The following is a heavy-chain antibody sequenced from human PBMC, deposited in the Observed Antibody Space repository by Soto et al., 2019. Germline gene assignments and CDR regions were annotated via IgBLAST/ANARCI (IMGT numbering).Heavy chain of an antibody. D-gene: IGHD2-15*01. V-gene: IGHV4-34*01. Sequence: PSETLSLTCAVYCGSFSGYYWSWIRQPPGKGLEWIGEINHSGSTNYNPSLKSRVTISVDTSKNQFSLKLSSVTAADTAVYYCARRSGGYCSGGSCYSYYFDYWGQGTLVTVSS. CDR3: ARRSGGYCSGGSCYSYYFDY. J-gene: IGHJ4*02. CDR2: INHSGST. CDR1: CGSFSGYY.